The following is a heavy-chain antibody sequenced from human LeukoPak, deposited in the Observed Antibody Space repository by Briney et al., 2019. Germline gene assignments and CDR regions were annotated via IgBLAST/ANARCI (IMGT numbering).Heavy chain of an antibody. CDR1: GFTFSSYW. CDR3: ARSCQRPYYYYYGMDV. CDR2: SNSDGSSP. Sequence: PGGSLRLSCAASGFTFSSYWMHWVRQAPGKGLVWVSRSNSDGSSPSYADSVKGRFTISIDNAKNTLYLQMNSLRAEDTAVYYCARSCQRPYYYYYGMDVWGQGTTVTVSS. D-gene: IGHD2-2*01. J-gene: IGHJ6*02. V-gene: IGHV3-74*01.